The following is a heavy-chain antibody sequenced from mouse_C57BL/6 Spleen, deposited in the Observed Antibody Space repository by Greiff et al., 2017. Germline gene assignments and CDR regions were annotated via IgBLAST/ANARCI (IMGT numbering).Heavy chain of an antibody. CDR1: GYTFTSSW. Sequence: HVQLQPPWAELVKPGASVQLSCKASGYTFTSSWMHWVQQRPGRGLAWIGRIDPNCGGTKYNEKFKSKATLTVDKPSSTAYRQLSSLTSEDSAVYYCARAELGEWFAYWGQGTLVTVSA. V-gene: IGHV1-72*01. D-gene: IGHD4-1*01. CDR3: ARAELGEWFAY. J-gene: IGHJ3*01. CDR2: IDPNCGGT.